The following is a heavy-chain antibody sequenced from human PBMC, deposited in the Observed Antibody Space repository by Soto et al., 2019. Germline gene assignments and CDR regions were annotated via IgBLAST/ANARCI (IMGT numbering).Heavy chain of an antibody. J-gene: IGHJ4*02. V-gene: IGHV3-21*01. CDR2: ITSTTSDI. CDR3: ARPYSGSYSFDY. D-gene: IGHD1-26*01. CDR1: GFPFSSYN. Sequence: PGGSLRLSCAASGFPFSSYNMNWVRQAPGKGLEWVSSITSTTSDIYYADSVKGRFTISRDNAKNSLYLHMNSLRAEDTAVYYCARPYSGSYSFDYWGQGTLVTVSS.